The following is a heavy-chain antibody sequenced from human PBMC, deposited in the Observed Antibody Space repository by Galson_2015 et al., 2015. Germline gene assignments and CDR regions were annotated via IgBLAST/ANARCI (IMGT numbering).Heavy chain of an antibody. CDR3: ARGAARGDWNDGAY. J-gene: IGHJ4*02. CDR2: IIPIFGTA. CDR1: GGTFSSYA. D-gene: IGHD1-1*01. Sequence: SVKVSCKASGGTFSSYAISWVRQAPGQGLEWMGGIIPIFGTANYAQKFQGRVTITADESTSTAYMELSSPRSEGTAVYYCARGAARGDWNDGAYWGQGTLVTVSS. V-gene: IGHV1-69*13.